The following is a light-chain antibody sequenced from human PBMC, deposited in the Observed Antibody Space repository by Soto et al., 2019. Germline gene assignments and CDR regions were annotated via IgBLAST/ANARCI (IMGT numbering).Light chain of an antibody. V-gene: IGLV2-14*01. Sequence: ALTQPASVSGSPGQSITISCTGTSSDVGGYNYVSWYQQLPGKAPKLMIYDVSDRPSGVSNRFSGSKSGNTASLTISGLQAEDEADYYCSSYTSSSLYVFGTGTKVTVL. CDR2: DVS. CDR1: SSDVGGYNY. J-gene: IGLJ1*01. CDR3: SSYTSSSLYV.